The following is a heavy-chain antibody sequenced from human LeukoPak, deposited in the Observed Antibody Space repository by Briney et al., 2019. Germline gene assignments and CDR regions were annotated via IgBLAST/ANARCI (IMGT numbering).Heavy chain of an antibody. CDR3: ARPIATGIDPFDC. CDR2: IRQDGSEK. CDR1: GFTFSSYW. Sequence: GGSLRLSCAASGFTFSSYWMSWVRQAPGKGLEWVANIRQDGSEKHSKNSLSLQTNSLRVEDTAVYYCARPIATGIDPFDCWGQGSLVAVST. D-gene: IGHD6-13*01. J-gene: IGHJ4*02. V-gene: IGHV3-7*01.